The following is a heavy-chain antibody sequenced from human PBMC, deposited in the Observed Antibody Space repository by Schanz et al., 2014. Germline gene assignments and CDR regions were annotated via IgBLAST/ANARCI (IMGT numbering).Heavy chain of an antibody. V-gene: IGHV3-48*01. D-gene: IGHD3-3*01. CDR1: TFTFSSDW. CDR3: VRDSFFAFDY. J-gene: IGHJ4*02. CDR2: VSRSTPDI. Sequence: EVQLVESGGGLVQPGGSLRLSCAASTFTFSSDWMNWVRQAPGKGLEWVSYVSRSTPDIYYADSVKGRFTMSRDNAKNSVFLQMNSLRAEDTAVYYCVRDSFFAFDYWGQGTLVTVSS.